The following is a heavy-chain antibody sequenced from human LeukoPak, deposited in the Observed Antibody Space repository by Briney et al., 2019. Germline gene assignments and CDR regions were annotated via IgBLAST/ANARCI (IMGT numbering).Heavy chain of an antibody. CDR3: ARTTEGYCRGRSCYSYYYYMDV. D-gene: IGHD2-15*01. V-gene: IGHV3-9*01. CDR1: GFTFDDYA. J-gene: IGHJ6*03. Sequence: GGSLRLSCAASGFTFDDYAMHWVRQAPGKGLEWVSGISWNSGSIGYADSVKGRFTISRDNAKNSLYLQMNSLRAEDTALYYCARTTEGYCRGRSCYSYYYYMDVWGKGTTVTVSS. CDR2: ISWNSGSI.